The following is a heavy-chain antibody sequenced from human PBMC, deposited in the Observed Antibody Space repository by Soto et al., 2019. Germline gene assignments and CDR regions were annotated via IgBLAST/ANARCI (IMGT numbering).Heavy chain of an antibody. V-gene: IGHV3-53*01. CDR2: IYYNGNT. D-gene: IGHD5-18*01. J-gene: IGHJ4*02. Sequence: VQLVESGGGLIQPGGSLRLSCAASGFTVSNNHRTWVRQAPGRGPEWVSTIYYNGNTYYADSVKGRFTISRDNSKNILYLQMNSLRAEDTAVYYCARGLDSAKVGYWGQGTLVTVSS. CDR3: ARGLDSAKVGY. CDR1: GFTVSNNH.